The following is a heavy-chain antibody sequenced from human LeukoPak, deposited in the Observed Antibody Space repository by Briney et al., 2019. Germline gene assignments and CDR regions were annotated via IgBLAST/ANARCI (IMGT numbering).Heavy chain of an antibody. CDR1: GFTFDDYA. V-gene: IGHV3-9*01. Sequence: PGGSLRLSCAASGFTFDDYAMHWVRQAPGKGLEWVSGISWNSGSIGYADSVKGRFTISRDNSKNTLYLQMNSLRAEDTAVYYCARDHRGSGWLYDAFDIWGQGTMVTVSS. J-gene: IGHJ3*02. CDR2: ISWNSGSI. CDR3: ARDHRGSGWLYDAFDI. D-gene: IGHD6-19*01.